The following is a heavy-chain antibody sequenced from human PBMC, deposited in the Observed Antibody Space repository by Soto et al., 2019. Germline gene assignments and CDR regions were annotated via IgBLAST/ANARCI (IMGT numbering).Heavy chain of an antibody. CDR2: IWYDGSNK. CDR1: GFIFSSYG. J-gene: IGHJ3*01. D-gene: IGHD3-22*01. CDR3: ARDQLYYNDISGRPLNAFDV. V-gene: IGHV3-33*01. Sequence: GGSLRLSCVAFGFIFSSYGMHWGRQAPGKGLEWVAVIWYDGSNKYYADSVKGRFTISRDNAKNSLYLQMNSLRAEDTAVYYCARDQLYYNDISGRPLNAFDVWGQGTMVTVSS.